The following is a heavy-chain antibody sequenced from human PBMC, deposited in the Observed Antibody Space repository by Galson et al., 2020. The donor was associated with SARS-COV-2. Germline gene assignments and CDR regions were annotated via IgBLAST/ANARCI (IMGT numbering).Heavy chain of an antibody. V-gene: IGHV4-30-4*01. Sequence: SETLSLTCTVSGGSISSGDYYWSWIRQPPGKGLEWIGYIYYSGSTYYNPSLKSRVTISVDTSKNQFSLKLSSVTAADTAVYYCARDWNYMVRGYSHYFDYWGQGTLVTVSS. CDR3: ARDWNYMVRGYSHYFDY. J-gene: IGHJ4*02. D-gene: IGHD3-10*01. CDR1: GGSISSGDYY. CDR2: IYYSGST.